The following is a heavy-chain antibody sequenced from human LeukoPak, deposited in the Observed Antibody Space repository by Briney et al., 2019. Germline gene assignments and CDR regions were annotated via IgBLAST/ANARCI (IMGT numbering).Heavy chain of an antibody. CDR3: TKVMRPYDILTGYSNAWYFDN. V-gene: IGHV4-39*07. CDR1: GGSISSSSYN. D-gene: IGHD3-9*01. CDR2: IYYSGST. J-gene: IGHJ4*02. Sequence: PSETLSLTCTVSGGSISSSSYNWGWIRQPPGKGLEWIGNIYYSGSTHYNPSLKSRVTISVDTSKNQFSLKLSSVTAADTAVFYCTKVMRPYDILTGYSNAWYFDNWGQGTLVIVSS.